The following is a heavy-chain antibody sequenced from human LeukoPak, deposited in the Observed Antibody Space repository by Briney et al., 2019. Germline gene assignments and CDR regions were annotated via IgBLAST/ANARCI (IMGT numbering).Heavy chain of an antibody. Sequence: PGGSLRLSCAASGFTFSSYAMNWVRQAPGKGLEWVSISGSGGDTYYADSVKGRLTSSRDNSKNTLYLQMNSLRAEDTAGYYCAKARGATYATYYFDYWDQGTLVTASA. CDR2: ISGSGGDT. J-gene: IGHJ4*02. D-gene: IGHD4/OR15-4a*01. CDR1: GFTFSSYA. V-gene: IGHV3-23*01. CDR3: AKARGATYATYYFDY.